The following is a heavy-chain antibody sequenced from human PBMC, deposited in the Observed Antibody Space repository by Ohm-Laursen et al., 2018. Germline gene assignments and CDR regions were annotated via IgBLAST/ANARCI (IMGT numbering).Heavy chain of an antibody. J-gene: IGHJ3*02. CDR1: GFTFSSYW. Sequence: SLRLSCSASGFTFSSYWMHWVRQAPGKGLLWVSRINSDGSRTSYADSVKGRFTISRDNAKNTLYLQMNSPRAEDTAVYHCARDPGYYYDSSGYSVDVFDIWGQGTMVTVSS. V-gene: IGHV3-74*01. CDR2: INSDGSRT. D-gene: IGHD3-22*01. CDR3: ARDPGYYYDSSGYSVDVFDI.